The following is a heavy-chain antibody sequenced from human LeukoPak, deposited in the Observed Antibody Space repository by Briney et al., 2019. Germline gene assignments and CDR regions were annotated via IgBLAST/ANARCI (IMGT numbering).Heavy chain of an antibody. CDR3: ARQGYYDSSGYSAFDI. Sequence: SETLSLTSAADGGSFSGYYWSWIRQPPRKGREWSGEIIHSGGANNNPSLTSRVTISVDTSKTQFSLKLSSVTAADTAVYYCARQGYYDSSGYSAFDIWGQGTMVTVSS. D-gene: IGHD3-22*01. CDR1: GGSFSGYY. V-gene: IGHV4-34*12. CDR2: IIHSGGA. J-gene: IGHJ3*02.